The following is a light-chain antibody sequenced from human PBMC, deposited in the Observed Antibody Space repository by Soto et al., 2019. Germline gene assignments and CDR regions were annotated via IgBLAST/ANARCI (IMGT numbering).Light chain of an antibody. V-gene: IGKV3-15*01. CDR1: QTVSDN. CDR2: GAT. Sequence: EIVMTQSPATLSVSPGEKVTLSCRASQTVSDNLAWYRQRPGQAPRLLIYGATTRAIGIPNRISGSGSGTEFTLTISSLQSEDSAVYYCQQYDNWPPAYTFGQGTKLEI. J-gene: IGKJ2*01. CDR3: QQYDNWPPAYT.